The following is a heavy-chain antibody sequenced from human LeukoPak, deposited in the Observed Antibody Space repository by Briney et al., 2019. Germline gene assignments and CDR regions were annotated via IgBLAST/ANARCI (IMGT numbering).Heavy chain of an antibody. CDR2: MNPNSGNT. J-gene: IGHJ4*02. CDR3: ARSSVGARRRIDY. D-gene: IGHD1-26*01. CDR1: GYTFTSYD. V-gene: IGHV1-8*01. Sequence: GASVKVSCKASGYTFTSYDINWVRQATGQGLEWMGWMNPNSGNTDYAQKFQGRVTMTRSASINTAYMELSSLTSDDTAVYYCARSSVGARRRIDYWGQGTLVTVSS.